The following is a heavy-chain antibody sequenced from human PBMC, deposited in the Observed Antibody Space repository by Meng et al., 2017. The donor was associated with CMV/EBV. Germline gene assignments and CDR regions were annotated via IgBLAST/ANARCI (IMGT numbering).Heavy chain of an antibody. Sequence: GSLRLSCTVSGGSISSSSYYWGWIRQPPGKGLERIGSIYYSGSTYYNPSLKSRVTISVDTSKNQFSLKLSSVTAADTAVYYCARQDKLSEIDYWGQGTLVTVSS. CDR1: GGSISSSSYY. V-gene: IGHV4-39*01. CDR2: IYYSGST. D-gene: IGHD2-15*01. CDR3: ARQDKLSEIDY. J-gene: IGHJ4*02.